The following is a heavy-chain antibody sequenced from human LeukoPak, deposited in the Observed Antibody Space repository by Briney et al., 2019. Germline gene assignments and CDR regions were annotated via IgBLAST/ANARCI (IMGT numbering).Heavy chain of an antibody. CDR2: VRYDETDK. D-gene: IGHD6-13*01. J-gene: IGHJ4*02. CDR3: TKEGVTTAGILDF. V-gene: IGHV3-30*02. Sequence: GGSLRLSCATSGFTFSNYVMNWIRQAPGKGLEWVAFVRYDETDKYYADSVRGRFTISRDNSKNTLYLQMNSLRTEDTAIYHCTKEGVTTAGILDFWGQGTLVTVSS. CDR1: GFTFSNYV.